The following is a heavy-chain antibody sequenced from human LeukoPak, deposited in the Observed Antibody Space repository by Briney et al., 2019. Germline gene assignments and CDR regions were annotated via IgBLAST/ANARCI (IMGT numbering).Heavy chain of an antibody. D-gene: IGHD3-22*01. CDR1: GGSFSGYY. J-gene: IGHJ4*02. V-gene: IGHV4-34*01. Sequence: SETLSLTCAVYGGSFSGYYWSWIRQPPGKGLEWIGEINHSGSTNYNPSLKSRVTISVDTSKNQFSLKLSSVTAADTAVYYCARIDTSGYNGYSFDYWGQGTLVTVSS. CDR3: ARIDTSGYNGYSFDY. CDR2: INHSGST.